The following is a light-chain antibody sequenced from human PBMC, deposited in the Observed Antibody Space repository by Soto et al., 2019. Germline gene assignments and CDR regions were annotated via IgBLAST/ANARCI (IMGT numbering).Light chain of an antibody. V-gene: IGKV1-12*01. CDR3: QHADTFPLT. CDR2: AAS. Sequence: DIQMTQSPSSVSASVGDRVTITCRASQGISSWLAWYQQKPGKAPNLLIYAASSLQSGVPSRFSGSGSGTEFALTVSSLQPEDVATCYCQHADTFPLTFGGGTKLEIK. J-gene: IGKJ4*01. CDR1: QGISSW.